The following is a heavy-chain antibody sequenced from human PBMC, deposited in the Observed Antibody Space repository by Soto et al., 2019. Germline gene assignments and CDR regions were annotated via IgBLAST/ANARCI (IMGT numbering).Heavy chain of an antibody. Sequence: GGSLRLSCAASGFTFSSYSMNWVRQAPGKGLEWVSYISSSSSTIYYADSVKGRFTISRDNAKNSLYLQMNSLRDEDTAVYCCARGFPQNLGYCSSTSCSDFDYWGQGTLVTVSS. CDR2: ISSSSSTI. CDR1: GFTFSSYS. D-gene: IGHD2-2*01. J-gene: IGHJ4*02. V-gene: IGHV3-48*02. CDR3: ARGFPQNLGYCSSTSCSDFDY.